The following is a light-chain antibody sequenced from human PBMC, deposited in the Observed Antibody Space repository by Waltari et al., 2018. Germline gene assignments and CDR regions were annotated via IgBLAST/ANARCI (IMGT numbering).Light chain of an antibody. CDR3: QVWYSSGDRWV. CDR1: KCGGIR. J-gene: IGLJ3*02. V-gene: IGLV3-21*04. CDR2: GDS. Sequence: SYVLTQPPSVSVAPGATARIPCGGSKCGGIRVQWYHLKPGQAPVLVIYGDSDRPSGIPERFSGSNSGNMATLTISRVEAGDEADYYCQVWYSSGDRWVFGGGTKLTVL.